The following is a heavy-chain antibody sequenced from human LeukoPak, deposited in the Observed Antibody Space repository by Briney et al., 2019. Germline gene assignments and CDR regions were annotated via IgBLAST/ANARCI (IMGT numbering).Heavy chain of an antibody. J-gene: IGHJ4*02. D-gene: IGHD3-9*01. CDR1: GYTFTSYG. Sequence: GASVKVSCKASGYTFTSYGISWVRQAPGQGLEWMGRIIPILGIANYAQKFQGRVTITADKSTSTAYMELSSLRSEDTAVYYCARDYTLTGYEATTYFDYWGQGTLVTVSS. V-gene: IGHV1-69*04. CDR3: ARDYTLTGYEATTYFDY. CDR2: IIPILGIA.